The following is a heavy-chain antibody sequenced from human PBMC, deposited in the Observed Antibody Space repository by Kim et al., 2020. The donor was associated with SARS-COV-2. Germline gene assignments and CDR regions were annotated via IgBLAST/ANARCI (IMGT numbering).Heavy chain of an antibody. D-gene: IGHD6-13*01. J-gene: IGHJ2*01. V-gene: IGHV3-21*01. CDR1: GFSLSSYS. CDR3: ARDLSYTTSWLTGYFDL. Sequence: GGSLRLSCAASGFSLSSYSMSWVRQAPGKGLEWVSSIRSSSIYIYYADSVKGRFIISRDNAKNSLNLQMNSLGAEDTAVYYCARDLSYTTSWLTGYFDLWGRGTLVTVSS. CDR2: IRSSSIYI.